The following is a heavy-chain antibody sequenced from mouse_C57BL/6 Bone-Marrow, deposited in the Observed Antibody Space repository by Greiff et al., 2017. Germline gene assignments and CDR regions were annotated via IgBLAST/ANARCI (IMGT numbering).Heavy chain of an antibody. CDR1: GFTFSDYY. V-gene: IGHV5-12*01. D-gene: IGHD2-3*01. CDR3: ARYYDGYYSMDY. CDR2: ISNGGGST. Sequence: DVMLVESGGGLVQPGGSLKLSCAASGFTFSDYYMYWVRQTPEKRLEWVAYISNGGGSTYYPDTVKGRFTISRDNAKNTLYLQMSRLKSEDTAMYYCARYYDGYYSMDYWGQGTSVTVSS. J-gene: IGHJ4*01.